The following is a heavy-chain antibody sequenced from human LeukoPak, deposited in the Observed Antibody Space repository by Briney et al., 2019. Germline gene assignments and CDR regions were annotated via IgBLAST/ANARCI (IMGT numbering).Heavy chain of an antibody. CDR3: ARGRTFAFGGVIVHHDAFDI. V-gene: IGHV1-18*01. CDR1: GYTFTSYG. D-gene: IGHD3-16*02. CDR2: IGAYNGNT. Sequence: ASVKVSCKASGYTFTSYGISWVRQAPGQGLEWMGWIGAYNGNTNYAQKLQGRVTMTTDTSTSTAYMELRSLRSDDTAVYYCARGRTFAFGGVIVHHDAFDIWGQGTMVTVSS. J-gene: IGHJ3*02.